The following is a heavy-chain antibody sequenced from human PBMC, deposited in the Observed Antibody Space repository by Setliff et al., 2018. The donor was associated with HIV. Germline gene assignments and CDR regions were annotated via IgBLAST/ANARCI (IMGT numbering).Heavy chain of an antibody. V-gene: IGHV1-69*10. CDR2: IIPILGIA. CDR3: ARGSSGWYGNYYYYGMDV. CDR1: GGTFSSYA. J-gene: IGHJ6*02. D-gene: IGHD6-19*01. Sequence: SVKVSCKASGGTFSSYAISWVRQAPGQGLEWMGGIIPILGIANYAQKFQGRVTITADKSTSTAYMELSSLRSEDTAVYYCARGSSGWYGNYYYYGMDVWGQGTTVTVSS.